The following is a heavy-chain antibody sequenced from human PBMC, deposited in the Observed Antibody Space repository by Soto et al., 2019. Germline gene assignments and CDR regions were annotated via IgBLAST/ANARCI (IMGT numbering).Heavy chain of an antibody. CDR2: IFYSGTT. V-gene: IGHV4-39*01. CDR1: GGSISSSIYY. CDR3: ARLGVAAAGNRPFDY. D-gene: IGHD6-13*01. J-gene: IGHJ4*02. Sequence: SETLSLTCTVSGGSISSSIYYWGWIRQPPGKGLEWIGSIFYSGTTYYNPSLKSRVTISVDTSKNQFSLKLNSVTAADTAVYYCARLGVAAAGNRPFDYWGPGTLVTVSS.